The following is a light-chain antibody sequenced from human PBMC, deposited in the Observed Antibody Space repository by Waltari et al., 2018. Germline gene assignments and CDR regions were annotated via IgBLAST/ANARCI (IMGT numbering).Light chain of an antibody. CDR2: GAS. V-gene: IGKV3-15*01. CDR1: QYIVSN. J-gene: IGKJ1*01. Sequence: ETVMTQSPATLSMSPGETATLSCRASQYIVSNLAWYQQRPGQAPRRLIYGASSRATGVPARFSGSWSGTHFTLTIISLQSEDFAVYFCLQYGDWPPWTFGQGTKVEFK. CDR3: LQYGDWPPWT.